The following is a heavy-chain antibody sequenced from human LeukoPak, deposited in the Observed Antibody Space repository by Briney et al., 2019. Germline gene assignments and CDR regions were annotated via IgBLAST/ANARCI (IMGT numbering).Heavy chain of an antibody. Sequence: ASVKVSCKASVYTFTSYGITWVRQAPGQGLEWMGWISSYNGDTKYAQKVQGRVTVTTDTSTSTAYMELRSLSLDDTAVYYCARGDYGGGFDYWGQGTLVTVSS. CDR3: ARGDYGGGFDY. CDR2: ISSYNGDT. J-gene: IGHJ4*02. D-gene: IGHD4-23*01. V-gene: IGHV1-18*01. CDR1: VYTFTSYG.